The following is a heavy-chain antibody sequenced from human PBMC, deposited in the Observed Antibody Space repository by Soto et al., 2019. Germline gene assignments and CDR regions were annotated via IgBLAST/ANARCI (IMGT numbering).Heavy chain of an antibody. CDR2: ISYDGSNI. D-gene: IGHD3-10*01. CDR3: AKDAGWKISMIRGVTYYFDY. CDR1: RFTFRSYG. V-gene: IGHV3-30*18. Sequence: GGSLRLSCAASRFTFRSYGMHWVRQAPGKGLEWVAVISYDGSNIYYVDSVKGRFTISRDNSKDTLYLQMNSLRAEDTAVYYCAKDAGWKISMIRGVTYYFDYWGQGT. J-gene: IGHJ4*02.